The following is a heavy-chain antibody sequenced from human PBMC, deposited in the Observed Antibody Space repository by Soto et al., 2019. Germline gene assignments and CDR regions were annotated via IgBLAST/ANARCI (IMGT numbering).Heavy chain of an antibody. CDR1: GFTFSSYG. J-gene: IGHJ4*02. CDR2: ISYDGSNK. D-gene: IGHD3-10*01. Sequence: QSGGSMRLSCAASGFTFSSYGMHWVRQDPGKGLEWVAIISYDGSNKYYADSVKGQFTISRDNSKNTLYLQMNGLRVEDTAVYYCAKDMDRSLGGSDYWGQGTLVTVSS. CDR3: AKDMDRSLGGSDY. V-gene: IGHV3-30*18.